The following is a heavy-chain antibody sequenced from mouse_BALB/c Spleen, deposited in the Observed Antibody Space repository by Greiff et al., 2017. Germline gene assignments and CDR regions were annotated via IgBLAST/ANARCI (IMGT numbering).Heavy chain of an antibody. J-gene: IGHJ2*01. CDR1: GFTFTDYY. CDR2: IRNKANGYTK. CDR3: ARGYYFDY. Sequence: EVKLMESGGGLVQPGGSLRLSCATSGFTFTDYYMSWVRQPPGKALEWLGFIRNKANGYTKEYSASVKGRFTISRDNSQSILYLQMNTLRAEDSATYYCARGYYFDYWGQGTTLTVSS. V-gene: IGHV7-3*02.